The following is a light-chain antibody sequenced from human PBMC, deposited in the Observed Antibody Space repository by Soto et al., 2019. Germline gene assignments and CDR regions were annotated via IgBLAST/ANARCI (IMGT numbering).Light chain of an antibody. V-gene: IGLV2-8*01. CDR2: EVS. Sequence: QSVLTQPPSASGSPGQSVTISCTGTSSDVGAYDYVCWYQQHPGKAPKLMIYEVSKRPSGVPDRFSGSKSGNTASLTVSGLQAEDEADYYCTSYAGSNFVVFGGGTKLTVL. J-gene: IGLJ2*01. CDR3: TSYAGSNFVV. CDR1: SSDVGAYDY.